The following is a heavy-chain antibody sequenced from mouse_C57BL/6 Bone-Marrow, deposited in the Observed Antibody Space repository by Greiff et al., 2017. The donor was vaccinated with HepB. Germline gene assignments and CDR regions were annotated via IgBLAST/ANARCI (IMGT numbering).Heavy chain of an antibody. Sequence: QVQLQQPGAELVKPGASVKLSCKASGYTFTSYWMHWVKQRPGQGLEWIGMIHPNSGSTNYNEKFKSKATLTVDKSSSTAYMQLSSLTSEDSAVYYCAYSNYSAWFAYWGQGTLVTVSA. V-gene: IGHV1-64*01. CDR3: AYSNYSAWFAY. D-gene: IGHD2-5*01. CDR2: IHPNSGST. J-gene: IGHJ3*01. CDR1: GYTFTSYW.